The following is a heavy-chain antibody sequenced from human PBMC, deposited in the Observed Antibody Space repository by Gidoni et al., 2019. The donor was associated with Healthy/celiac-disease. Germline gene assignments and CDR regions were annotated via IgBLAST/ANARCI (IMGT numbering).Heavy chain of an antibody. Sequence: QLQLQESGPGLVKPSETLSLTCTVSGGSISSSSYYWGWIRQPPGKGLEWIGSIYYSGSTYYNPSLKSRVTISVDTSKNQFSLKLSSVTAADTAVYYCARPYSSGWYADYGMDVWGQGTTVTVSS. V-gene: IGHV4-39*01. CDR3: ARPYSSGWYADYGMDV. CDR1: GGSISSSSYY. D-gene: IGHD6-19*01. CDR2: IYYSGST. J-gene: IGHJ6*02.